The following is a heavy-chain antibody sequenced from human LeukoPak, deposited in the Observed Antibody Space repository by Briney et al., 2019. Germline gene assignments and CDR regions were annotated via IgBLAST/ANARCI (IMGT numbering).Heavy chain of an antibody. V-gene: IGHV4-59*01. CDR3: ARVSGSGWYQGGYYYMDV. CDR1: GGSISSYY. CDR2: IYYSGST. J-gene: IGHJ6*03. D-gene: IGHD6-19*01. Sequence: SSETLSLTCTVSGGSISSYYWSWIRQPPGKGLEWIGYIYYSGSTNYNPSLKSRVTISVDTSKNQFSLKLSSVTAADTAVYYCARVSGSGWYQGGYYYMDVWGKGTTVTVSS.